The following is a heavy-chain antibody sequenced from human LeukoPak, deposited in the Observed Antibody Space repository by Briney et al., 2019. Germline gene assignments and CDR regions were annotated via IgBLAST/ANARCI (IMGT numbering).Heavy chain of an antibody. J-gene: IGHJ6*03. D-gene: IGHD3-16*01. CDR3: AQWGNNMDV. CDR1: GGSFSGYD. Sequence: PSETLSLTCAVYGGSFSGYDWHWFRQPPGKGLEWIGEINHGGNTKYNPSLKSRVTISIDTSKNQFSLKLSSVTAADTAVYYCAQWGNNMDVWGKGIKVTVSS. V-gene: IGHV4-34*01. CDR2: INHGGNT.